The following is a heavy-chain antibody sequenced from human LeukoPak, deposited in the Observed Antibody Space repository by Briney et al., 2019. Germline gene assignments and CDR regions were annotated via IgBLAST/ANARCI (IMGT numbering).Heavy chain of an antibody. V-gene: IGHV4-59*01. CDR3: ARTIVATIDWTCYFDY. D-gene: IGHD5-12*01. CDR1: GGSISRYY. Sequence: SETLSLTCTVSGGSISRYYWSWIRQPPGKGLEWIGYIYYSGSTNYNPSLKSRVTFSVDTSKNQFSLKLSSVTAADTAVYYCARTIVATIDWTCYFDYWGQGTLVTVSS. CDR2: IYYSGST. J-gene: IGHJ4*02.